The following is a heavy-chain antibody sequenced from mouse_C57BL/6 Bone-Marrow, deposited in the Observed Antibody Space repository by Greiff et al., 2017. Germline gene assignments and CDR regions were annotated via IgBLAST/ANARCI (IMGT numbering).Heavy chain of an antibody. CDR2: ISNLAYSI. J-gene: IGHJ3*01. CDR3: ARQGNDYDPAWFAY. D-gene: IGHD2-4*01. Sequence: EVQVVESGGGLVQPGGSLKLSCAASGFTFSDYGMAWVRQAPRKGPEWVAFISNLAYSIYYADTVTGRFTISRENAKNTLYLEMSSLRSEDTAMYYCARQGNDYDPAWFAYWGQGTLVTVSA. V-gene: IGHV5-15*01. CDR1: GFTFSDYG.